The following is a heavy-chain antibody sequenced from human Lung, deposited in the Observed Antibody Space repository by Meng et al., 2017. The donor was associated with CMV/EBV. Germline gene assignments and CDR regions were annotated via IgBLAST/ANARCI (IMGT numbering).Heavy chain of an antibody. CDR2: IRYDGTNI. Sequence: SXXGSGFTFNTYGMHWVRQAPGKGLEWVAFIRYDGTNIKYADSVKGRITISRDNSKNTLSLQMDSLRAEDTAVYYCAKDRYGSLYYFDYWGQGAVVTVSS. D-gene: IGHD5-18*01. CDR3: AKDRYGSLYYFDY. CDR1: GFTFNTYG. V-gene: IGHV3-30*02. J-gene: IGHJ4*02.